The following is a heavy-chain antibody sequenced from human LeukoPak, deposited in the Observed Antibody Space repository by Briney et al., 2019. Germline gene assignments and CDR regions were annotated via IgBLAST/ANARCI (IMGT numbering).Heavy chain of an antibody. J-gene: IGHJ4*02. V-gene: IGHV3-30-3*01. D-gene: IGHD6-13*01. CDR2: ISYDGSNK. CDR3: ARDVSLGAADYHFDY. Sequence: GGSLRLSCAASGFTFSSYAMHWVRQAPGKGLEWVAVISYDGSNKYYADSVKGRFTISRDNSKNTLYLQMNSLRAEDTAVYYCARDVSLGAADYHFDYWGQGTLVTVSS. CDR1: GFTFSSYA.